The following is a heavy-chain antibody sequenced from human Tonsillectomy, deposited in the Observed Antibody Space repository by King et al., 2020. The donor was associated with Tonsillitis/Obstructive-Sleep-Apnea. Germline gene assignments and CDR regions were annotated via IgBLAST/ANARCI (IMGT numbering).Heavy chain of an antibody. J-gene: IGHJ6*03. CDR1: GFTFDDYT. Sequence: VQLVESGGAVVQPGASLRLSCAASGFTFDDYTMHWVRQVPGRGLEWVSLIRWDGSDTYYAGSVKGRFTISRDNSKNSLYLQMNSLRTEDTALYYCAKDLKWVTRGYNFHYMDVWGKGPRSLSP. V-gene: IGHV3-43*01. D-gene: IGHD4-23*01. CDR3: AKDLKWVTRGYNFHYMDV. CDR2: IRWDGSDT.